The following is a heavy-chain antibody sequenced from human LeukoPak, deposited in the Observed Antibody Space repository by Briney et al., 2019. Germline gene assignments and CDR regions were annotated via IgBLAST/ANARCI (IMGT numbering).Heavy chain of an antibody. Sequence: GGSLILSCAASGFTLSNYAISWVRQEPGKGVELVSSISGRGGSTSYADSVKARFTISRDNSKNTLYLPMNSLRAEDTAVYYCAIISYDYWGQGTLVTVSS. CDR3: AIISYDY. CDR2: ISGRGGST. V-gene: IGHV3-23*01. D-gene: IGHD3-3*02. J-gene: IGHJ4*02. CDR1: GFTLSNYA.